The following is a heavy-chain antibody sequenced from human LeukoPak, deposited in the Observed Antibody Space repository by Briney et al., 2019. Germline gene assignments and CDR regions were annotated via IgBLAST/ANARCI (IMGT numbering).Heavy chain of an antibody. Sequence: GGSLRLSCAASEFTFSNYWMSWVRQAPGKGLEWVANIKQDGSEKYYVDSVKGRFTISRDNARNSMYLQMNSLRAEDTAVYYCARDQTTDSSFDYWGQGTLVTVSS. V-gene: IGHV3-7*01. CDR3: ARDQTTDSSFDY. CDR2: IKQDGSEK. J-gene: IGHJ4*02. D-gene: IGHD4-11*01. CDR1: EFTFSNYW.